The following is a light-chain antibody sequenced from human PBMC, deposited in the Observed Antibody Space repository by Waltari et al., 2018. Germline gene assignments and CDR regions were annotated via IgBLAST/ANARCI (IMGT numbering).Light chain of an antibody. CDR3: HSRETFSTRL. CDR1: SLRRYY. CDR2: GPG. V-gene: IGLV3-19*01. Sequence: SSDLTQDPSVSVALGQTVRITCQGDSLRRYYASWYQQRPGQAPILVLYGPGNRPPGITDRFSGSTSGNTASLTITGAQAEDEADYYCHSRETFSTRLFGGGTRLTV. J-gene: IGLJ2*01.